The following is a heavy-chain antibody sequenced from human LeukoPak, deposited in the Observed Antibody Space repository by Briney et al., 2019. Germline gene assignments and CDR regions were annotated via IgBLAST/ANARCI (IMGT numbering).Heavy chain of an antibody. D-gene: IGHD6-19*01. CDR3: ARDVLTLAVAVHWDPFDY. CDR2: ISGSGGST. J-gene: IGHJ4*02. CDR1: GFTFSSYG. V-gene: IGHV3-23*01. Sequence: QTGGSLRLSCAASGFTFSSYGMSWVRQAPGKGLEWVSAISGSGGSTYYADSVKGRFTISRDNSKNTLYLQMNSLRAEDTAVYYCARDVLTLAVAVHWDPFDYWGQGTLVTVSS.